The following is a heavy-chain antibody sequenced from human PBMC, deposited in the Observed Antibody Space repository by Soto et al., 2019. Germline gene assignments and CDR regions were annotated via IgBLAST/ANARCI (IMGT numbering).Heavy chain of an antibody. J-gene: IGHJ4*02. CDR2: IYYSGST. Sequence: SETLSLTCTVSGGSISSGGYYCSWIRQHPGKGLEWIGYIYYSGSTYYNPSLKSRVTISVDTSKNQFSLKLSSVTAADTAVYYCARGRLWFEPNAPYYFDYWGQGTLVTVSS. D-gene: IGHD3-10*01. CDR3: ARGRLWFEPNAPYYFDY. CDR1: GGSISSGGYY. V-gene: IGHV4-31*03.